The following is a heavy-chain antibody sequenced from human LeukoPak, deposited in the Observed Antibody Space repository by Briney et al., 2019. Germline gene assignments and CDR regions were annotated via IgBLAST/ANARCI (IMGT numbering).Heavy chain of an antibody. CDR1: GYTFTSYG. CDR2: ISAYNGNT. D-gene: IGHD3-10*01. CDR3: ARPSAVVGGPLGYMDV. J-gene: IGHJ6*03. V-gene: IGHV1-18*01. Sequence: ASVKVSCKASGYTFTSYGISWVRQAPGQGLEWMGWISAYNGNTNYAQKLQGRVTMTTHTSTSTAYMELRSLRSDDRAGYYCARPSAVVGGPLGYMDVWGKGTTVTVSS.